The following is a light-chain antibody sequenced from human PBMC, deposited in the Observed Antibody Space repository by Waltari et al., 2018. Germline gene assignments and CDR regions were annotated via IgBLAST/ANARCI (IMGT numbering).Light chain of an antibody. V-gene: IGLV2-14*03. CDR2: DVT. Sequence: QSALTQPASVSGSPGQSITISCTGTSSDIGAYDSVSWYQQHPGKAPKVVISDVTNRPSGASHRFSASKSGNTASLTISALQAEDEADYYCCSYTSSDSYVFGPGTKVTV. CDR1: SSDIGAYDS. J-gene: IGLJ1*01. CDR3: CSYTSSDSYV.